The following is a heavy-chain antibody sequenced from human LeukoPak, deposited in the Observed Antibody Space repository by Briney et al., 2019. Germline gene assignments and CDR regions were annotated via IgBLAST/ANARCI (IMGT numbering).Heavy chain of an antibody. J-gene: IGHJ6*02. D-gene: IGHD3-10*01. CDR3: TRSHYYYGSGSYRHYGMDV. Sequence: GGSLKLSCAASGFTFSGSAMHWVRQASGEGLEWVGRIRSKANSYATAYAASVKGRFTISRDDSKNTAYLQMNSLKTEDTAVYYCTRSHYYYGSGSYRHYGMDVWGQGTTVTVSS. V-gene: IGHV3-73*01. CDR1: GFTFSGSA. CDR2: IRSKANSYAT.